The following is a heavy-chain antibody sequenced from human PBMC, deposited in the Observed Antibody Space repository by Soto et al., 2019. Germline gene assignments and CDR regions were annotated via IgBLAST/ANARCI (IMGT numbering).Heavy chain of an antibody. D-gene: IGHD2-15*01. CDR1: GFTVSSNY. Sequence: GGSLRLSCAASGFTVSSNYMSWVRQAPGKGLEWVSVIYSGGSTYYADSVKGRFTISRHNSKNTLYLQMNSLRAEDTAVYYCARDKTCSGGSCYYAFDIWGQGTMVTVSS. CDR3: ARDKTCSGGSCYYAFDI. V-gene: IGHV3-53*04. CDR2: IYSGGST. J-gene: IGHJ3*02.